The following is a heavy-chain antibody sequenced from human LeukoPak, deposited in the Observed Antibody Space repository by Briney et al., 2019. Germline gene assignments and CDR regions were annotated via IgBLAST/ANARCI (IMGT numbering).Heavy chain of an antibody. V-gene: IGHV5-51*01. D-gene: IGHD6-13*01. CDR2: IYPGDSDT. CDR1: GYIFTSYW. CDR3: ARPLWSSSWSPLDY. J-gene: IGHJ4*02. Sequence: GASLKISCKASGYIFTSYWISWVRQMPGKGLEWMGIIYPGDSDTRYSPSFQGQVTISADKSISTAYLQWSSLKASDTAMYYCARPLWSSSWSPLDYWGQGTLVTVSS.